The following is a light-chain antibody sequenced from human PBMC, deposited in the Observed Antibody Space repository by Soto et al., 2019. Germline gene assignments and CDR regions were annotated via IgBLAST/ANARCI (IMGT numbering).Light chain of an antibody. CDR2: GAS. V-gene: IGKV3-15*01. Sequence: EVVMTQSPATLSVSPGERATLSCRASQSGSSNLAWYQQKPGQAPRLLIYGASTRATGIPARFSGSGSGTEFTLTISSLQSEDFAVDYCQQYNNWPPWTFGQGTKVEIK. J-gene: IGKJ1*01. CDR1: QSGSSN. CDR3: QQYNNWPPWT.